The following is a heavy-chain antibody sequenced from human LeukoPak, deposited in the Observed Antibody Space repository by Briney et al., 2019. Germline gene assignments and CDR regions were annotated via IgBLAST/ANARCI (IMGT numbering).Heavy chain of an antibody. V-gene: IGHV3-30*18. Sequence: PGGSLRLSCAASGFTFSSYGMHWVRQAPGKGLEWVAVISYDGSNKYYADSVKGRFTISRDNSKNTLYLQMDSLRAEDTAVYYCANSEVWGRLRYFDWLQRGEMGYWGQGTLVTVSS. CDR2: ISYDGSNK. CDR3: ANSEVWGRLRYFDWLQRGEMGY. D-gene: IGHD3-9*01. CDR1: GFTFSSYG. J-gene: IGHJ4*02.